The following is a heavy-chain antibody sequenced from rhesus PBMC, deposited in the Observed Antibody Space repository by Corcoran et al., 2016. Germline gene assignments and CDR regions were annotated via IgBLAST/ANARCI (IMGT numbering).Heavy chain of an antibody. CDR1: GGSISSHY. D-gene: IGHD1-44*01. V-gene: IGHV4-165*01. J-gene: IGHJ4*01. Sequence: QVQLQESGPGLVKPSEPLSLTCAVSGGSISSHYWSWIRQTPGKGLKWSGYIYGSSGRTYYNPSRKSRVTISTDTSKNQCSLKLSSVTAADTAVYYCARFGMGGQGVLVTVSS. CDR3: ARFGM. CDR2: IYGSSGRT.